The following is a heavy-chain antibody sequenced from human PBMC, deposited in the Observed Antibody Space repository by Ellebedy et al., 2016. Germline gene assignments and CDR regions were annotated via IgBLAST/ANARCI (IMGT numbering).Heavy chain of an antibody. Sequence: SETLSLTXTVSGDSIRSSTFYWGWIRQRPGKGLEWIGYIYYGTSTHYNPSLKSRLDISVDTSKNQFSLKLTSVTAADTAVYYCARRAHSSPFNPWGQGMLVVVSS. V-gene: IGHV4-31*03. CDR1: GDSIRSSTFY. D-gene: IGHD6-6*01. CDR2: IYYGTST. CDR3: ARRAHSSPFNP. J-gene: IGHJ5*02.